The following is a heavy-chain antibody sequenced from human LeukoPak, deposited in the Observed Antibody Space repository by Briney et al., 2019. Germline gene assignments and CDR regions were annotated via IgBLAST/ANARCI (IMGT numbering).Heavy chain of an antibody. CDR1: GFAFSSYE. Sequence: GGSLRLSWAASGFAFSSYEMNWGRQAPGMGVGWVSYINIGGFTIYYADSVKGRFTISRDNDKNSMYLQTTSLSAEDTAVYYCAKVNNVHYYYYMDVSGNGTTVTTSS. CDR2: INIGGFTI. D-gene: IGHD1/OR15-1a*01. CDR3: AKVNNVHYYYYMDV. V-gene: IGHV3-48*03. J-gene: IGHJ6*03.